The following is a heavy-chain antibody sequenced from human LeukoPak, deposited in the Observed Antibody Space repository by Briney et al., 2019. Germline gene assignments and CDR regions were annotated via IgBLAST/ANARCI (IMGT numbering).Heavy chain of an antibody. Sequence: QTLSLTCAISGDSASSNSVTWNWIRPSPSRGLEWLGRTYYRSTWYNDYAVSVRGRITVNPDTSKNQFSLHLNSVTPEDTAVYYCARRLTQYDCFDPWGQGILVTVSS. CDR3: ARRLTQYDCFDP. J-gene: IGHJ5*02. CDR1: GDSASSNSVT. CDR2: TYYRSTWYN. V-gene: IGHV6-1*01. D-gene: IGHD2-2*01.